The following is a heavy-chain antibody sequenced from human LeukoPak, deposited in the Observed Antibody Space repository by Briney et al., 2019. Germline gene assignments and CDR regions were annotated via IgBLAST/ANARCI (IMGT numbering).Heavy chain of an antibody. V-gene: IGHV3-30-3*01. CDR2: ISYDGSNK. CDR1: GFTFSSYA. J-gene: IGHJ4*02. Sequence: PGGSLRLSCAASGFTFSSYAMHWVRQAPGKGLEWVAVISYDGSNKYYADSVKGRFTISRDNSKNTLYLQMNSLRAEDTAVYYCATMVYAIGGDYWGQGTLVTVSS. D-gene: IGHD2-8*01. CDR3: ATMVYAIGGDY.